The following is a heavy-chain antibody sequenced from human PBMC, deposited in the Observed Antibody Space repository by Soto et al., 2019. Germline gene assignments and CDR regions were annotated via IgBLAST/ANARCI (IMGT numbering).Heavy chain of an antibody. V-gene: IGHV3-30*18. J-gene: IGHJ6*01. Sequence: QVQLVESGGGVVQPGGSLRLSCTASGFTFTTFGIHWVRQAPGKGLEWVALISYDGHNKYYSDSVKGRFTISRDNYKNTLSLQMNGLRAEDTAVYYCAKDLQAYGDYNYYYYGMDVW. CDR3: AKDLQAYGDYNYYYYGMDV. CDR2: ISYDGHNK. D-gene: IGHD4-17*01. CDR1: GFTFTTFG.